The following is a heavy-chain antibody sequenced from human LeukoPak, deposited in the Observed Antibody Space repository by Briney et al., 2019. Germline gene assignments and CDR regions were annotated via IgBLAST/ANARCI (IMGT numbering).Heavy chain of an antibody. CDR3: AREESIAAAGTAHDAFDI. Sequence: SETLSLTCAVSGGSISSSNWWSWVRQPPGKGLEWIGEIYHSGSTNYNPSLKSRVTISVDKSKNQFSLKLSSVTAADTAVYYCAREESIAAAGTAHDAFDIWGQGTMVTVSS. J-gene: IGHJ3*02. CDR2: IYHSGST. CDR1: GGSISSSNW. D-gene: IGHD6-13*01. V-gene: IGHV4-4*02.